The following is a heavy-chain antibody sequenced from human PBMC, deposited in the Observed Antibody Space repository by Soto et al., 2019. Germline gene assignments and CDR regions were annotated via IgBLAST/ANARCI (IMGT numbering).Heavy chain of an antibody. V-gene: IGHV4-31*03. CDR1: GGSISSGGYY. D-gene: IGHD3-9*01. CDR3: ARLVRYFDWLLSRDENYFDY. J-gene: IGHJ4*02. Sequence: QVQLQESGPGLVKPSQTLSLTCTVSGGSISSGGYYWSWIRQHPGKGLEWIGYIYYSGSTYYNPSLKSRVTISVDTSKNQFSLKLSSVTAADTAVYYCARLVRYFDWLLSRDENYFDYCGQGTLVTVSS. CDR2: IYYSGST.